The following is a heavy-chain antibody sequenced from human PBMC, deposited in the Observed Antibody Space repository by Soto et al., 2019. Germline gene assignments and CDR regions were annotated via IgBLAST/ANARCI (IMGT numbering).Heavy chain of an antibody. J-gene: IGHJ6*02. CDR3: AKALQYSSSRDYFYYGMDV. CDR2: MNSGDRS. V-gene: IGHV3-23*01. CDR1: GFTFSNYS. D-gene: IGHD6-6*01. Sequence: EVQLLESGGGLVQPGGSLRLSCAASGFTFSNYSMSWVRQAPGKGLEWVSGMNSGDRSYYADSVKGRFTISRDTSKNMLYLQMNSLRADDTAVFYCAKALQYSSSRDYFYYGMDVWGQGTTVTVSS.